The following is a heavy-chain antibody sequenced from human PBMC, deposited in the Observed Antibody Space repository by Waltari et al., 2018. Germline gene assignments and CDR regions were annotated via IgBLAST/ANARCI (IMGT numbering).Heavy chain of an antibody. V-gene: IGHV1-3*01. CDR2: NNAGNGNT. Sequence: QVQLVQSGAEVKKPGASVKVSCKASGYTFTSYAMHWVRQAPGQRLEWMGWNNAGNGNTKYSQKFQGRVTITADKSTSTAYMELSSLRSEDTAVYYCARVRPPAWYDSSGYDTAFDIWGQGTMVTVSS. D-gene: IGHD3-22*01. CDR1: GYTFTSYA. CDR3: ARVRPPAWYDSSGYDTAFDI. J-gene: IGHJ3*02.